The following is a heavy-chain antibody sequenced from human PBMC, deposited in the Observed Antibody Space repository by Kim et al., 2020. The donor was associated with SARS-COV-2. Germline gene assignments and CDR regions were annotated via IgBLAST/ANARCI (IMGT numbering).Heavy chain of an antibody. CDR1: GFTFSSYA. CDR3: AKVERYGFGELLLGY. V-gene: IGHV3-23*01. D-gene: IGHD3-10*01. Sequence: GGSLRLSCAASGFTFSSYAMSWVRQAPGKGLEWVSAISGSGGSTYYADSVKGRFTISRDNSKNTLYLQMNSLRAEDTAVYYCAKVERYGFGELLLGYWGQGTLVTVSS. CDR2: ISGSGGST. J-gene: IGHJ4*02.